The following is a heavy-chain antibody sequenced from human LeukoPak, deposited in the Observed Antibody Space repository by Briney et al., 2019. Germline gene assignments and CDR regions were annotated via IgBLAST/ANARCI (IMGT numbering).Heavy chain of an antibody. V-gene: IGHV1-69*04. CDR2: IIPILGIA. CDR1: GGTFSSYA. J-gene: IGHJ3*02. Sequence: ASVKVSCKASGGTFSSYAISWVRQAPGQGLEWMGRIIPILGIANYAQKFQGRVTITADKSTSTAYMELSSLRSEDTAVYYCARSRVRGAYHLTLSDAFDIWGQGTMVTVSS. D-gene: IGHD3-10*01. CDR3: ARSRVRGAYHLTLSDAFDI.